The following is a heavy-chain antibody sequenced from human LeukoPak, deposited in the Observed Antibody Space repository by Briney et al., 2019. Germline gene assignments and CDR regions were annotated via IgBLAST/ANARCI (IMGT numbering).Heavy chain of an antibody. CDR3: ARDGDQYSSSSWFDP. J-gene: IGHJ5*02. D-gene: IGHD6-13*01. CDR1: GFTFSSYG. CDR2: IWYDGSNK. Sequence: PGRSLRLSCAASGFTFSSYGMHWVRQAPGKGLEWVAVIWYDGSNKYYADSVKGRFTISRDNSKNTLYLQMNSLRAEDTAVYYCARDGDQYSSSSWFDPWGQGTLVTVSS. V-gene: IGHV3-33*01.